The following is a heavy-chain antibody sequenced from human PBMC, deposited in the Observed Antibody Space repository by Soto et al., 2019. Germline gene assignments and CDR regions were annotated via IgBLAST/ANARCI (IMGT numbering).Heavy chain of an antibody. CDR2: ISWDGGST. CDR3: AKGSYYYYGMDV. CDR1: GFTFSDHY. Sequence: PGGSLRLSCAASGFTFSDHYMDWVRQAPGKGLEWVSLISWDGGSTYYADSVKGRFTISRDNSKNSLYLQMNSLRTEDTALYYCAKGSYYYYGMDVWGQGTTVTVSS. J-gene: IGHJ6*02. V-gene: IGHV3-43*01.